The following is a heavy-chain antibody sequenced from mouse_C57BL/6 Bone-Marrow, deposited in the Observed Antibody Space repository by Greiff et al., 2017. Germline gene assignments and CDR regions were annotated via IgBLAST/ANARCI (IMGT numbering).Heavy chain of an antibody. D-gene: IGHD1-1*01. CDR1: GYTFTSYW. CDR3: ARKGDCGSSYAYAMDY. CDR2: INPSSGYT. V-gene: IGHV1-7*01. J-gene: IGHJ4*01. Sequence: VQLQQSGAELAKPGASVKLSCKASGYTFTSYWMHWVKQRPGQGLEWIGYINPSSGYTKYNQKFKDKATLTADKSYRTAYMQMSSLTYEDSAVYYCARKGDCGSSYAYAMDYWGQGTSVTVSS.